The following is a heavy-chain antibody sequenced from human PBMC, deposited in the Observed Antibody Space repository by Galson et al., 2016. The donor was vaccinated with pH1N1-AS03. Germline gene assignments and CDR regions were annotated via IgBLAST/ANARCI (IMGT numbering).Heavy chain of an antibody. J-gene: IGHJ3*02. Sequence: SLRLSCAASGFTFSSYSMNWVRQAPGKGLEWVSSISSSGNYKYYADSVKGRFTVSRDNAMNSLYLQMNSLRAEDTALYYCAGSRSPDYYDSSTYRPDAFDIWGQGTMVTVSS. D-gene: IGHD3-22*01. V-gene: IGHV3-21*01. CDR3: AGSRSPDYYDSSTYRPDAFDI. CDR1: GFTFSSYS. CDR2: ISSSGNYK.